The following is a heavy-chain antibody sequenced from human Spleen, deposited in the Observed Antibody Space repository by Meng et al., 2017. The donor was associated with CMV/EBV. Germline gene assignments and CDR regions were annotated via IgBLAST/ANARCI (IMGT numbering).Heavy chain of an antibody. J-gene: IGHJ4*02. CDR2: IWYDGSNK. Sequence: GESLKISCEASGFIFKNYGMHWVRQAPGKGLEWVAVIWYDGSNKYYADSVQGRFTISRDNAKKSVYLQMNRLRVEDTAVYYCARDPWASDSSGFDYWGQGALVTVSS. V-gene: IGHV3-33*01. CDR1: GFIFKNYG. D-gene: IGHD3-22*01. CDR3: ARDPWASDSSGFDY.